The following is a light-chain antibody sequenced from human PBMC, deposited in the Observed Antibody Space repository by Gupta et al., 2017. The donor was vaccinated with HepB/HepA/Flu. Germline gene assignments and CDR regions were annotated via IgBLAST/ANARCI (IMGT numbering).Light chain of an antibody. J-gene: IGKJ2*01. CDR2: ATS. Sequence: EIVLTQSPGTLSLSPGERATLSCRASQSVNSNYLAWYQQKPGQTPRLIIYATSNRVTGISDRFSASGSGTEFTLTISILEPEDFAVYYCQQYGSPALYTFGQGTRLDIK. CDR3: QQYGSPALYT. V-gene: IGKV3-20*01. CDR1: QSVNSNY.